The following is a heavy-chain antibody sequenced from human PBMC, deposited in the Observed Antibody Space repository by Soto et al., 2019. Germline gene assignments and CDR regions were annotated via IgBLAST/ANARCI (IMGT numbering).Heavy chain of an antibody. D-gene: IGHD2-2*01. CDR2: IYYSGST. V-gene: IGHV4-59*01. J-gene: IGHJ4*02. Sequence: PSETLSLTCTVSGGSISSYYWSWIRQPPGKGLEWIGYIYYSGSTNYNPSLKSRVTISVDTSKNQFSLKLSSVTAADTAVYYCARGDTPSPDYWGQGTLVTVSS. CDR3: ARGDTPSPDY. CDR1: GGSISSYY.